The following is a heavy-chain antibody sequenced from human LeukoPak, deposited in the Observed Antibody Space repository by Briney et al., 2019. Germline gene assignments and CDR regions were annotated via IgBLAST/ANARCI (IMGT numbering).Heavy chain of an antibody. V-gene: IGHV1-46*01. J-gene: IGHJ4*02. CDR1: GYTFTSYY. CDR2: INPSGGST. CDR3: AKADGDKPFDY. Sequence: ASVKVSCKASGYTFTSYYMHWVRQAPGQGLEWMGIINPSGGSTSYAQKFQGRVTMTRDTSTSTVYMELSSLKSEDTAVYYCAKADGDKPFDYWGQGTLVTVSS. D-gene: IGHD4-17*01.